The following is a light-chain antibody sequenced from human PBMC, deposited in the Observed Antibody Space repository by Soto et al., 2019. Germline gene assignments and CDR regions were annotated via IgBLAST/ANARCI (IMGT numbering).Light chain of an antibody. CDR3: QQSYSTPYT. CDR2: AAS. Sequence: DIQMTQSPSSLSASVGDRVTITCRASQSISSYLNWYQQKPGKAPKLLIYAASSLQSGVPSRFSGGGSGTDFTLTISSLPPEDFATYYCQQSYSTPYTFGQGTKLEIK. J-gene: IGKJ2*01. CDR1: QSISSY. V-gene: IGKV1-39*01.